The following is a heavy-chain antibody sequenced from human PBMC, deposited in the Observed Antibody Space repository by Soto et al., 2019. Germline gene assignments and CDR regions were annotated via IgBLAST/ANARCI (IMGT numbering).Heavy chain of an antibody. Sequence: PGGSLRLSCAASGFTFSSYDMHWVRQAPGKGLEYVSAISSNGGSTYYADSVKGRFTISRDNSKNTLYLQMSSLRAEDTAVYYCVKEDSYGCDYWGQGTLVTVS. CDR1: GFTFSSYD. J-gene: IGHJ4*02. CDR2: ISSNGGST. D-gene: IGHD5-18*01. CDR3: VKEDSYGCDY. V-gene: IGHV3-64D*08.